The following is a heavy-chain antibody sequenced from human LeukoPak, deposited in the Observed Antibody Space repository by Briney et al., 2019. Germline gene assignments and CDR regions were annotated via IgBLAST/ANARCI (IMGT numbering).Heavy chain of an antibody. Sequence: PSQTLSPTCAVYGGSPTGYYWSWVRQPPGKGREWIGEINHSGSTNYNPSLKSRVTISVDTSKNQFSLKLSSVTAADTAVYYCARELIAVAGTGGDYWGQGTLVTVSS. J-gene: IGHJ4*02. CDR2: INHSGST. CDR3: ARELIAVAGTGGDY. D-gene: IGHD6-19*01. CDR1: GGSPTGYY. V-gene: IGHV4-34*01.